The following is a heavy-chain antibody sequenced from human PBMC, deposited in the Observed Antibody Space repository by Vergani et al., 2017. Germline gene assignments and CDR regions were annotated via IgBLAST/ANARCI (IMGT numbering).Heavy chain of an antibody. J-gene: IGHJ6*03. CDR1: GGSFSGYY. Sequence: QVQLQQWGAGLLKPSETLSLTCAVYGGSFSGYYWSWIRQPPGKGLEWIGEINHSGSTNYNPSLKSRVTISVDTSKNQFSLKLSSVTAADTAVYYCARDAGRLTFGVVTYYYYMDVWGKGTTVTVSS. CDR3: ARDAGRLTFGVVTYYYYMDV. V-gene: IGHV4-34*01. D-gene: IGHD3-3*01. CDR2: INHSGST.